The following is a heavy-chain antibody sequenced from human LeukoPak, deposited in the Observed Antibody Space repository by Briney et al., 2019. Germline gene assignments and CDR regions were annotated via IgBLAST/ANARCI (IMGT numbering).Heavy chain of an antibody. J-gene: IGHJ4*02. CDR3: ATWRTAKTGFDY. CDR2: IYYSGSP. CDR1: GGSISNNNYY. Sequence: SETLSLTCTVSGGSISNNNYYWAWIRQPPGKGLECIGSIYYSGSPYYNPSLKSRVTISVDTSKNQFSLRLSSVTAADTAVYYCATWRTAKTGFDYWGEGTLVTVSS. D-gene: IGHD1-1*01. V-gene: IGHV4-39*01.